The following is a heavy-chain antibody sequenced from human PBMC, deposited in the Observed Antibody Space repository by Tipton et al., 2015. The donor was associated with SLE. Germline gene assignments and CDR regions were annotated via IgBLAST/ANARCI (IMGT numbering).Heavy chain of an antibody. D-gene: IGHD6-6*01. J-gene: IGHJ6*03. CDR2: IYYTGTT. V-gene: IGHV4-31*03. CDR3: ARASSIAARYFYYYMDV. CDR1: DYSISSGASY. Sequence: GLVKPSETLSLTCTVSDYSISSGASYWSWIRQHPGKGLEWVGYIYYTGTTYYNPSLKSRATISVDMSKNQFSLSLNSVTAADTAVYYCARASSIAARYFYYYMDVWGKGTAVTVSS.